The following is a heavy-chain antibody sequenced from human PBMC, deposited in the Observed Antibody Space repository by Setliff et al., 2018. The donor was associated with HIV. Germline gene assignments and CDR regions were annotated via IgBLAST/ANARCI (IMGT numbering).Heavy chain of an antibody. CDR2: IYYSGST. D-gene: IGHD3-10*01. Sequence: SETLSLTCTVSGDSMSNSGYYWSWLRQSPGKGLEWIGSIYYSGSTYYNPSLKSRVTISVDTSKNQFSLKLSSVTAADTAVYYCARGRQRYYGSGSYYHDYWGQGTLVTVSS. V-gene: IGHV4-39*07. CDR3: ARGRQRYYGSGSYYHDY. CDR1: GDSMSNSGYY. J-gene: IGHJ4*02.